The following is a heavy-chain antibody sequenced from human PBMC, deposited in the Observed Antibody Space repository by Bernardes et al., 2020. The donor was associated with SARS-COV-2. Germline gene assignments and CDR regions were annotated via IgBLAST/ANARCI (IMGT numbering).Heavy chain of an antibody. CDR2: ISNAGHET. CDR1: GFTFRNYP. J-gene: IGHJ4*02. D-gene: IGHD2-15*01. Sequence: VGSLILSCAGSGFTFRNYPITWVRQAPGKGLEWVSRISNAGHETHYADSVRGRFRISRDNTENIVYLQLDNLRAEDTAMYFCARDGGTFSSLGDYWGQGTLVTVSS. V-gene: IGHV3-23*01. CDR3: ARDGGTFSSLGDY.